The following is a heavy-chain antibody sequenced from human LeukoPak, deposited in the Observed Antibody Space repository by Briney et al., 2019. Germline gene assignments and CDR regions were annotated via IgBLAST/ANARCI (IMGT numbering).Heavy chain of an antibody. Sequence: QPGGSLRLSCAASGFIFSSYEMNWVRQAPGKGLEWVSYISASGSTIYYADPVKGRFTISRDNAKNSLSLQLNSLRAEDTAVYYFARTTSFDYWGQGTLVTVSS. CDR3: ARTTSFDY. CDR2: ISASGSTI. V-gene: IGHV3-48*03. CDR1: GFIFSSYE. J-gene: IGHJ4*02. D-gene: IGHD1-1*01.